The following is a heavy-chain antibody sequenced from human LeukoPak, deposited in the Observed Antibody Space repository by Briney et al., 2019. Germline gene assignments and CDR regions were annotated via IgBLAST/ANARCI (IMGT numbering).Heavy chain of an antibody. Sequence: PGGSLRLSCAASGFTFSSYAMGWVRQAPGKGLEWVSAVSKRGGSTYYADSVKGRFTISRDNAKNTLYLQVNRLRAEDTAIYYCAKSDPFIEGAGMFDYWGRGTLVTVSS. V-gene: IGHV3-23*01. J-gene: IGHJ4*02. CDR1: GFTFSSYA. CDR3: AKSDPFIEGAGMFDY. CDR2: VSKRGGST. D-gene: IGHD1-26*01.